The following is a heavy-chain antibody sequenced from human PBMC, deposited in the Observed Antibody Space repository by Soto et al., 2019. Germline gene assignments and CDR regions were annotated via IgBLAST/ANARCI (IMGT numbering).Heavy chain of an antibody. V-gene: IGHV4-39*01. J-gene: IGHJ5*01. Sequence: SETLSLTCTVSGGSISSSSYYWGWIRQPPGKGLEWIGSIYYSGSTYYNPSFESLVAISVDPSKSQFSLNVTSVTAADTAVYFCARGRYCLTGRCCQNWFESWGQGALVTVS. CDR3: ARGRYCLTGRCCQNWFES. D-gene: IGHD7-27*01. CDR1: GGSISSSSYY. CDR2: IYYSGST.